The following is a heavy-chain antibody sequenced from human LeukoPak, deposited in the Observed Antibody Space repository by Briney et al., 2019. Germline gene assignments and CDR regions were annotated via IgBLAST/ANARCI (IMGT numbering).Heavy chain of an antibody. CDR3: AREGNGLLSKDLDY. Sequence: ASVKVSCKASEYTFTGYYMHWVRQAPGQGLEWMGWINPNSGGTNYAQKFQGRVTITRDTSISTAYMELSRLTSDDTAIYYCAREGNGLLSKDLDYWGQGTLVTVSS. J-gene: IGHJ4*02. V-gene: IGHV1-2*02. D-gene: IGHD2-15*01. CDR2: INPNSGGT. CDR1: EYTFTGYY.